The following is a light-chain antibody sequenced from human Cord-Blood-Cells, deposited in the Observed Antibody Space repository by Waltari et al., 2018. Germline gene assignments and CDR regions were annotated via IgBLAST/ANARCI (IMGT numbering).Light chain of an antibody. V-gene: IGKV3D-7*01. J-gene: IGKJ4*01. CDR3: QQDYNLPLT. Sequence: EIVMTQSPATLSSSPGERATLPCRASQDVSSSYLAWYQQKTGKAPRLLIYGASTRATGIPARFSGSGSGTDFTLTISSLQPEDFAVYYCQQDYNLPLTFGGGTKVEIK. CDR2: GAS. CDR1: QDVSSSY.